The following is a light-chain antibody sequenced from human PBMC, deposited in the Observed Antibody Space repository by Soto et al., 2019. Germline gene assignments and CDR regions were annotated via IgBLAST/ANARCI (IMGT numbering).Light chain of an antibody. CDR1: QSIRSN. CDR2: DTS. Sequence: EIAMTQSPDTLSVSPGEGATLSCRVSQSIRSNLAWYQQRPGQAPRLLISDTSNRATGIPARFSGSGSGTDFTLTISSLQSEDFAVYYCQQYKNWPPITFGQGTRLEIK. CDR3: QQYKNWPPIT. J-gene: IGKJ5*01. V-gene: IGKV3D-15*01.